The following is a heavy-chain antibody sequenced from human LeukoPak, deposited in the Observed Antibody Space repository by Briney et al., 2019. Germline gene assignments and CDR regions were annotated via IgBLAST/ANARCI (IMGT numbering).Heavy chain of an antibody. CDR1: GAPFSGHY. Sequence: PSETLSLTCAVSGAPFSGHYWSWIRQPPGKGLEWIGEINHSGSKNYNPSLKSRVAISADTSKNQLSLKLSSVTAADTAVYYCARGWGGAAAGAHPFDYWGQGTLVTVSS. J-gene: IGHJ4*02. CDR3: ARGWGGAAAGAHPFDY. CDR2: INHSGSK. V-gene: IGHV4-34*01. D-gene: IGHD6-13*01.